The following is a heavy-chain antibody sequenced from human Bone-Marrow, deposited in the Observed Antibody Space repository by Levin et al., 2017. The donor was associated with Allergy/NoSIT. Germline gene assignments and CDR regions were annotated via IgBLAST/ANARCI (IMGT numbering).Heavy chain of an antibody. V-gene: IGHV4-4*07. Sequence: KASETLSLTCSVSAGSFSREYWTWIRQPAGKGLEWIGRIYSTGSPTYNPSLKSQVTISVDTSKNQFSLKLNSVTAADTAIYYCARHISGSYPRGYFDPWGQGTLVTVSS. J-gene: IGHJ5*02. D-gene: IGHD3-10*01. CDR2: IYSTGSP. CDR1: AGSFSREY. CDR3: ARHISGSYPRGYFDP.